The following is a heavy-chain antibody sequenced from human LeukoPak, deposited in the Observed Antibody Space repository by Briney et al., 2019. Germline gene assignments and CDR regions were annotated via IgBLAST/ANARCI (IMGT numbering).Heavy chain of an antibody. CDR1: GFTFSTYA. Sequence: GGSLRLSCTASGFTFSTYAMSWVRQAPGKGLEWVSAITDSGGNTYYAAPVKGRFTISRDNSKNTLYLQMNSLRAEDTAVYYCARAGHCTNGICYTADFDYWGQGTLVTVSS. CDR2: ITDSGGNT. CDR3: ARAGHCTNGICYTADFDY. D-gene: IGHD2-8*01. J-gene: IGHJ4*02. V-gene: IGHV3-23*01.